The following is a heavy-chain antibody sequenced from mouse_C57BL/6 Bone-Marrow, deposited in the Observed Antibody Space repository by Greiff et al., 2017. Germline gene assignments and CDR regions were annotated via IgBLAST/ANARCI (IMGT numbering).Heavy chain of an antibody. V-gene: IGHV1-54*01. CDR3: ARFGFAY. J-gene: IGHJ3*01. CDR1: GYAFTNYL. CDR2: INPGSGGT. Sequence: VQLQQSGAELVRPGTSVKVSCKASGYAFTNYLIEWVKQRPGQGLEWIGVINPGSGGTNYNEKFKGKATLTADKSSSTAYMQLSSLTSEDSAVYFCARFGFAYWGQGTLVTVSA.